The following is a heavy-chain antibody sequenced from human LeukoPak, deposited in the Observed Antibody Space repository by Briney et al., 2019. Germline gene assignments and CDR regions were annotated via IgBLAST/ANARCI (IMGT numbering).Heavy chain of an antibody. Sequence: ASVKVSCKVSGHTLTELSMHWVRQAPGKGLEWMGGFDPEDGETIYAQKFQGRVTMTEDTSTDTAYMELSSLRSEDTAVYYCAANPLYYYGSGSPRFDYWGQGTLVTVSS. CDR1: GHTLTELS. J-gene: IGHJ4*02. CDR2: FDPEDGET. D-gene: IGHD3-10*01. V-gene: IGHV1-24*01. CDR3: AANPLYYYGSGSPRFDY.